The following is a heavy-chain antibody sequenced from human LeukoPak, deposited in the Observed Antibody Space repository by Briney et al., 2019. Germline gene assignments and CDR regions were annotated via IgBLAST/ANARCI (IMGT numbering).Heavy chain of an antibody. CDR2: IYYSGST. V-gene: IGHV4-31*03. D-gene: IGHD5-24*01. J-gene: IGHJ4*02. CDR3: AMRRDGYNYFFDY. CDR1: GGSISSGGYY. Sequence: PSQTLSLTCTVSGGSISSGGYYWSWIRQHPGKGLEWIGYIYYSGSTYYNRSLKSRVTISVDTSKNQFSLKLSSVTAADTAVYYCAMRRDGYNYFFDYWGQGTLVTVSS.